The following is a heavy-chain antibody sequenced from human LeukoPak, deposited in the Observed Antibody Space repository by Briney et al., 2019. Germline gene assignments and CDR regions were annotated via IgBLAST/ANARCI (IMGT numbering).Heavy chain of an antibody. D-gene: IGHD3-22*01. CDR3: ARGVEGSYYYDSSGKGNALDI. CDR2: ISSRSSTI. CDR1: GFTFSSYS. J-gene: IGHJ3*02. Sequence: PGGSLRLSCAASGFTFSSYSMNWVRQAPGKGLEWVSYISSRSSTIYYADSVQGRFTISRDNAKNSLYLQMSSLRDEDTAVYYCARGVEGSYYYDSSGKGNALDIWGQGTMVTVSS. V-gene: IGHV3-48*02.